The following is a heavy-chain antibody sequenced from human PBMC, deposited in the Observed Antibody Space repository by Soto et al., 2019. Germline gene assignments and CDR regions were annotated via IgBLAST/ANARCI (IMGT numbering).Heavy chain of an antibody. J-gene: IGHJ4*02. V-gene: IGHV3-33*01. CDR2: IWYDGSNK. D-gene: IGHD1-20*01. CDR3: ARGRYNWNYVDY. Sequence: QVQLVESGGGVVQPGRSLRLSCAASGFTFSSYGMHWVRQAPGKGLEWVAVIWYDGSNKYYADSVKGRFTISRDNSKNTRYLQMNSLRAEDTAVYYCARGRYNWNYVDYWGQGTLVTVSS. CDR1: GFTFSSYG.